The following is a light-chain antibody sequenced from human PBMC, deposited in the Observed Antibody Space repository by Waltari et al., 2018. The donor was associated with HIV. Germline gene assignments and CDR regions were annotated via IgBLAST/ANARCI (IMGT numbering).Light chain of an antibody. CDR1: SSAVGSYNL. CDR2: EGT. Sequence: QSALTQPASVSGSPGQSITISCTGTSSAVGSYNLVSWYQQHPGKVPQLMIYEGTKRPSGVSNRFSGSKSGNTASLTISGLQAEDEADYYCCSYAGTSTYVFGTGTKVTVL. CDR3: CSYAGTSTYV. V-gene: IGLV2-23*01. J-gene: IGLJ1*01.